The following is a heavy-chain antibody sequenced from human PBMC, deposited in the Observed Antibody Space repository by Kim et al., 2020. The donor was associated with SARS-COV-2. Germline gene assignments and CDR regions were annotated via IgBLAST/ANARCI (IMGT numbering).Heavy chain of an antibody. J-gene: IGHJ4*02. CDR3: AKDMGYCSSTSCYDDAYYFDY. CDR1: GFTFSSYA. CDR2: ISGSGGST. V-gene: IGHV3-23*01. Sequence: GGSLRLSCAASGFTFSSYAMSWVRQAPGKGLEWVSAISGSGGSTYYADSVKGRFTISRDNSKNTLYLQMNSLRAEDTAVYYCAKDMGYCSSTSCYDDAYYFDYWGQGTLVTVSS. D-gene: IGHD2-2*01.